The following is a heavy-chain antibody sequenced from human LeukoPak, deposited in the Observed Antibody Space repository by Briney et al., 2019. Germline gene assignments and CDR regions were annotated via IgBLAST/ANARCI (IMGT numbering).Heavy chain of an antibody. CDR3: VRRGDYFTY. Sequence: GGSLRLSCAASAFTFSSYGMSWVRQAPGKGLEWVSGISGSGGSTYYADSVKGRFTISRDNSKNTLYLQMNSLRAEDTAVYYCVRRGDYFTYWGQGTLVTVSS. CDR2: ISGSGGST. CDR1: AFTFSSYG. J-gene: IGHJ4*02. V-gene: IGHV3-23*01. D-gene: IGHD1-26*01.